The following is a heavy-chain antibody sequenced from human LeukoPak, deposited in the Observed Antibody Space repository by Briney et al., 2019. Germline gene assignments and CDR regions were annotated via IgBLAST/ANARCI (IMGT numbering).Heavy chain of an antibody. V-gene: IGHV3-15*01. CDR1: GFTFSHAW. Sequence: GGSLRLSCAASGFTFSHAWMSWVRQAPGKGLEWIGRIRSKTDGGTTDYAAPVKGRFIISRDDSRNTLNLQMNSLETEDTAVYYCTTWTDLYDYWGQGTLVTVSS. CDR3: TTWTDLYDY. CDR2: IRSKTDGGTT. D-gene: IGHD3/OR15-3a*01. J-gene: IGHJ4*02.